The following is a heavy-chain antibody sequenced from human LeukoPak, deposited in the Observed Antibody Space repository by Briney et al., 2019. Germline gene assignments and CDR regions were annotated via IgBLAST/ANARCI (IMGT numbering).Heavy chain of an antibody. CDR2: IYYSGST. J-gene: IGHJ5*02. Sequence: SETLSLTCTVSGGSISSYYWNWIRQPPGKGLEWIGYIYYSGSTNYNPSLKSRVTISVDTSKNQFSLKLSSVTAADTAAYYCARQQEGVVAATRDWFDPWGQGTLVTVSS. V-gene: IGHV4-59*01. CDR1: GGSISSYY. CDR3: ARQQEGVVAATRDWFDP. D-gene: IGHD2-15*01.